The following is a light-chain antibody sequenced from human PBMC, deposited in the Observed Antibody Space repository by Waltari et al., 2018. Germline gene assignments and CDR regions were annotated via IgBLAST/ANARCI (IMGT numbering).Light chain of an antibody. J-gene: IGKJ2*01. CDR2: AAS. V-gene: IGKV1-6*01. CDR3: LQDYNYPRT. Sequence: TITCRASQGLRNDLGWYQQKPGKAPKLLIYAASSLQSGVPSRFSGSGSGTDFTLTISSLQPEDFATYYCLQDYNYPRTFGQGTKLEIK. CDR1: QGLRND.